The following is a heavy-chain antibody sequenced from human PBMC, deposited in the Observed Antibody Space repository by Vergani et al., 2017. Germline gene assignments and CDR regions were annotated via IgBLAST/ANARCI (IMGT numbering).Heavy chain of an antibody. CDR3: AGRDITIFGVVIIRGYYYYGMDV. J-gene: IGHJ6*02. CDR1: GGTFSSYA. D-gene: IGHD3-3*01. Sequence: QVQLVQSGAEVKKPGSSVKVSCKASGGTFSSYAISWVRQAPGQGLEWMGGIIPIFGTATYAQKFQGRVTITADESTSTAYMALSSLRSEDTAVYYCAGRDITIFGVVIIRGYYYYGMDVWGQGTTVTVSS. V-gene: IGHV1-69*01. CDR2: IIPIFGTA.